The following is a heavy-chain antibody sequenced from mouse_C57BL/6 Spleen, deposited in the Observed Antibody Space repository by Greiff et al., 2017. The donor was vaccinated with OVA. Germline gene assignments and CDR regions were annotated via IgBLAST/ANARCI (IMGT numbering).Heavy chain of an antibody. CDR3: ARHGSSFRYFDV. CDR2: IYPSDSYT. CDR1: GYTFTSYW. V-gene: IGHV1-69*01. Sequence: VKLQQPGAELVMPGASVKLSCKASGYTFTSYWLHWVKQRPGQGLEWIGEIYPSDSYTNYNQKFKDKSTLTVDKSSSTAYMQLSSLTSEDCAVYYCARHGSSFRYFDVWGTGTTVTVSS. D-gene: IGHD1-1*01. J-gene: IGHJ1*03.